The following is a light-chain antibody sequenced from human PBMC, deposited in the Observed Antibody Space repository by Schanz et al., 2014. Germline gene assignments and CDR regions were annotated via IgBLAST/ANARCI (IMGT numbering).Light chain of an antibody. CDR3: QQRRT. V-gene: IGKV3D-20*02. J-gene: IGKJ3*01. Sequence: EIVMTQSPATLSVSPGERATLSCRASQSVSSSYLAWYQQKPGQAPRLLIYAASSRATGIPDRFSARGSGTDFTLTISSLEPEDFAVYYCQQRRTFGPGTKVDIK. CDR2: AAS. CDR1: QSVSSSY.